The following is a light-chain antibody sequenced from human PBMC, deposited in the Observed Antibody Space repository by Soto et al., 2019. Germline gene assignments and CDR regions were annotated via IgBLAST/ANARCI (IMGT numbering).Light chain of an antibody. CDR2: AAS. Sequence: DIERTQSPSSLSASVGDRFTITCRASQSISSYLNWYQQKPGQAPKLLIYAASSLQSGVPSRFSGSGSGTDFTLTISSLQPEDFATYYCQQSYSTPITFGQGTRLEI. CDR3: QQSYSTPIT. V-gene: IGKV1-39*01. J-gene: IGKJ5*01. CDR1: QSISSY.